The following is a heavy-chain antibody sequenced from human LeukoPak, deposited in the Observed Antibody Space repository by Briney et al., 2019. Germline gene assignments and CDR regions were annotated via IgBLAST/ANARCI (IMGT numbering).Heavy chain of an antibody. J-gene: IGHJ4*02. Sequence: GGSLRLSCAASGFTFSSYSMNWVRQAPGKGLEWVSSISSSSSYIYYADSVMGRFTISRDNAKNSLYLQMNSLRAEDTAVYYCARDYGSGSPFDYWGQGTLVTVSS. V-gene: IGHV3-21*01. CDR1: GFTFSSYS. CDR3: ARDYGSGSPFDY. CDR2: ISSSSSYI. D-gene: IGHD3-10*01.